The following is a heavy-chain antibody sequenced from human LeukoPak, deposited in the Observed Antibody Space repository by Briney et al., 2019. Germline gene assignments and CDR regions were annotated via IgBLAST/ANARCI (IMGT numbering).Heavy chain of an antibody. CDR1: GFTVSSSY. Sequence: PGGPLRLSCAASGFTVSSSYMSWVRQAPGKGLEWVSLIYSGGSTYYAASVKGRFTISRDNSKNTLYLQMNSLRPEDTAVYYWAKGYNYAFEYWGQGTLVTVSS. V-gene: IGHV3-53*01. D-gene: IGHD5-18*01. J-gene: IGHJ4*02. CDR2: IYSGGST. CDR3: AKGYNYAFEY.